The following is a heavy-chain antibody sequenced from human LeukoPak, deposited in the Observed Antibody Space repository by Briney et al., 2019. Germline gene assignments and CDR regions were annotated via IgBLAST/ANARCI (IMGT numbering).Heavy chain of an antibody. CDR1: GFTFSSYS. CDR3: AKDGSSGYYPYAFDI. Sequence: GGSLRLSCAASGFTFSSYSMNWVRQAPGKGLEWVSSISSSSSYIYYADSVKGRFTISRDNSKNTLYLQMNSLRAEDTAVHYCAKDGSSGYYPYAFDIWGQGTKVTVSS. J-gene: IGHJ3*02. D-gene: IGHD3-22*01. V-gene: IGHV3-21*01. CDR2: ISSSSSYI.